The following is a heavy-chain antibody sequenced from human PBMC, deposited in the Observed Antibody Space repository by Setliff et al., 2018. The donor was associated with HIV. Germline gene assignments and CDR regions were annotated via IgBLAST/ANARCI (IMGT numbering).Heavy chain of an antibody. CDR3: ARDRGTRYGSGKDFDS. V-gene: IGHV4-30-2*01. D-gene: IGHD3-10*01. CDR1: GGSISSGGYS. CDR2: INHSGST. J-gene: IGHJ4*02. Sequence: PSETLSLTCSVSGGSISSGGYSWSWIRQPPGKGLEWIGEINHSGSTNYNPSLKSRVTISVDTSKNQFSLKLSSVTAPDTAVYYCARDRGTRYGSGKDFDSWGQGILVTVSS.